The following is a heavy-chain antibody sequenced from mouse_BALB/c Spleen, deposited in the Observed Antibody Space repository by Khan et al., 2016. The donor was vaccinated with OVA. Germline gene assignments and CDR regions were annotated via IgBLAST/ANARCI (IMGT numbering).Heavy chain of an antibody. CDR3: GPAGNGDYLEY. CDR1: GFNIKDTH. Sequence: VQLQQSGAELVKPGASVKLSCTASGFNIKDTHMQWVKQRPEQGLEWIGRIDPANDNSKYDPSFQGKATITADTSSNPAYLHLSSLKYEDTAVYYCGPAGNGDYLEYWGKGTTLTGSS. CDR2: IDPANDNS. D-gene: IGHD4-1*01. V-gene: IGHV14-3*02. J-gene: IGHJ2*01.